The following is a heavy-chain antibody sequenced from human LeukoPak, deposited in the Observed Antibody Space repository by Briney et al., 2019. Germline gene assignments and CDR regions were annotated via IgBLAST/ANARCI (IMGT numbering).Heavy chain of an antibody. D-gene: IGHD4-23*01. Sequence: ASVKVSCKASGYTFTSYDINWVRQATGQGLEWMGWMNPNSGNTGYAQKFQGRVTMTRNTSISTAYMELSSLRSEDTAVYHCARGSRGIRWYQSDYWGQGTLVTVSS. CDR2: MNPNSGNT. CDR1: GYTFTSYD. CDR3: ARGSRGIRWYQSDY. J-gene: IGHJ4*02. V-gene: IGHV1-8*01.